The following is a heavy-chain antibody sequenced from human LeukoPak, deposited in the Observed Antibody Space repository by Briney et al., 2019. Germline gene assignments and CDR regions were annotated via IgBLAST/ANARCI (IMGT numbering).Heavy chain of an antibody. Sequence: SETLSLTCTVSGGSISSYYWSWIRQPPGKGLEWIGYIYYSGSTNYNPPLKSRVTISVATSNNQSSLKLSSVTAADTAVYYCARYYVWGSYRSFGAFDIWGQGTMVTVSS. V-gene: IGHV4-59*01. CDR1: GGSISSYY. CDR3: ARYYVWGSYRSFGAFDI. J-gene: IGHJ3*02. CDR2: IYYSGST. D-gene: IGHD3-16*02.